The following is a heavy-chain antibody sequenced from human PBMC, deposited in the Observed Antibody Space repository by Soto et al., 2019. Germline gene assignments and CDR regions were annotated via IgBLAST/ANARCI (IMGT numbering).Heavy chain of an antibody. CDR3: VRQAKLTTVTANVGDYSGSAV. CDR2: IYPGDSDT. D-gene: IGHD4-4*01. V-gene: IGHV5-51*01. J-gene: IGHJ6*04. Sequence: VQSLKVWWKGAGDSFTSYGIGWLRQMPRKRLEWMGIIYPGDSDTRYSPSFQGQVTISADKSISTAYLQMNSLRAEDTAVYYCVRQAKLTTVTANVGDYSGSAVWGNGTTVPVSS. CDR1: GDSFTSYG.